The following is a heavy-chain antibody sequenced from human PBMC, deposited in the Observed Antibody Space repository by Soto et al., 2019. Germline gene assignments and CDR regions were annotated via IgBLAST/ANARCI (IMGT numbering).Heavy chain of an antibody. CDR3: ARRYGEYSSVNYWFDP. CDR1: GYSFTSYW. V-gene: IGHV5-51*01. Sequence: GESLKISCKGSGYSFTSYWIGWVRQMPGKGLEWIGIIYPGDSDTRYSPSFQGQVTISADKSISTAYLQWSSLEASDTAIYYCARRYGEYSSVNYWFDPWGQGTLVTVSS. D-gene: IGHD6-19*01. CDR2: IYPGDSDT. J-gene: IGHJ5*02.